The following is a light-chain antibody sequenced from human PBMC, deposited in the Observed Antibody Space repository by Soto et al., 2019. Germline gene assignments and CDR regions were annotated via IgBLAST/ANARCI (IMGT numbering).Light chain of an antibody. CDR2: GAS. J-gene: IGKJ1*01. CDR3: QQYNNRPPWT. CDR1: QDVNSN. V-gene: IGKV3-15*01. Sequence: EIVMTQSPATLSVSPGKSAALSCRASQDVNSNVAWYQHKPGQPPRLLIYGASTRATGIPARFSGSGSGTEFTLTISSLQSEDFALYYCQQYNNRPPWTFGQGTEVEVK.